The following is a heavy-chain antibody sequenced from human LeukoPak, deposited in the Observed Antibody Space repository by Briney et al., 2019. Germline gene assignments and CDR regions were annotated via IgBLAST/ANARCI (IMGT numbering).Heavy chain of an antibody. Sequence: SETLSLTCTVSPDSTTSNFWSWVRQPPGKGLEWIGEIHRSGSTNYNPSLQSRVTISIDRSKNQIALELSSVTAADTAVYYCAREIVGGFDPGAYWGQGTLVTVSS. CDR1: PDSTTSNF. J-gene: IGHJ4*02. CDR2: IHRSGST. D-gene: IGHD3-9*01. CDR3: AREIVGGFDPGAY. V-gene: IGHV4-4*02.